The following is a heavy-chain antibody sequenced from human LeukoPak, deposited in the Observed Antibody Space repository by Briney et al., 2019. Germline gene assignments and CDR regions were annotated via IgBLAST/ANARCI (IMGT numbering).Heavy chain of an antibody. D-gene: IGHD6-13*01. CDR2: VGASGSTT. Sequence: GGSLRLSCAASGFTFSGYEMTWVRQAPGKGLEWVSYVGASGSTTYYADSVKGRSTISRDNSKNTVYLQMNSLRAEDTAVYYCARQSAAGPYYFDYWGQGTLVTVSS. CDR1: GFTFSGYE. CDR3: ARQSAAGPYYFDY. V-gene: IGHV3-48*03. J-gene: IGHJ4*02.